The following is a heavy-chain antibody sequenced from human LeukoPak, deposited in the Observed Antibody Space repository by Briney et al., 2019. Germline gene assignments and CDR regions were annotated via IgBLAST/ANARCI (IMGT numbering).Heavy chain of an antibody. J-gene: IGHJ4*02. V-gene: IGHV3-48*03. Sequence: PGGSLRLSCEASGFIFSSYEMNWVRQAPGKGLEWVSFISSSGRTMYYADSMKGRFTVSRDNAKNSVYLQMNSLRAEDTAVYYCARDGVGATGFDYWGQGTLVTVSS. CDR2: ISSSGRTM. CDR3: ARDGVGATGFDY. D-gene: IGHD1-26*01. CDR1: GFIFSSYE.